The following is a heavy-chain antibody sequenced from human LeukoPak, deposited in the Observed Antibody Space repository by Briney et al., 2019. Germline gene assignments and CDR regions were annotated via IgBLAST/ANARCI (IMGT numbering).Heavy chain of an antibody. D-gene: IGHD4-17*01. V-gene: IGHV3-64D*06. CDR3: VKDHMTTVTFFDY. J-gene: IGHJ4*02. Sequence: GWSLRLSCSASGFSFSSYAMHWVRQAPGKGLEYVSAISSNGGSTYYAASVKGRFTIFRDNSKNTLYLQMSSLRAEDTAVYYCVKDHMTTVTFFDYWGQGTLVTVSS. CDR2: ISSNGGST. CDR1: GFSFSSYA.